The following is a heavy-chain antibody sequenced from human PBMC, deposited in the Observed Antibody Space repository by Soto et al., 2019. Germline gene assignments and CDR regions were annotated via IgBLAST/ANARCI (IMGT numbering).Heavy chain of an antibody. J-gene: IGHJ6*02. CDR3: ARGGYRGYDFLLDV. V-gene: IGHV1-69*13. CDR2: IIPILDTA. D-gene: IGHD5-12*01. CDR1: GDTFSSYP. Sequence: ASVKVSCKASGDTFSSYPISRVRQAPGQGLEWMGGIIPILDTANYAQKIQGRVTITADESTSTAYMELSSLRSEDTAVYYCARGGYRGYDFLLDVWGQGTTVTVSS.